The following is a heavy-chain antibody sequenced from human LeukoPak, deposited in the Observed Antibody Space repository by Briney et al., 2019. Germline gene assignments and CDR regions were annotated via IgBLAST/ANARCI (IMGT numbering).Heavy chain of an antibody. Sequence: GASVKVSCKASGYTFTGYYMNWVRQAPGQGLEWMGWINPDSGGTNFAQKFQGRVTMTRDTSISTAYMELSRLTSDDTAVYYCARDSSSWGDYYYGRDVWGQGTTVTVSS. D-gene: IGHD6-13*01. V-gene: IGHV1-2*02. CDR1: GYTFTGYY. CDR2: INPDSGGT. J-gene: IGHJ6*02. CDR3: ARDSSSWGDYYYGRDV.